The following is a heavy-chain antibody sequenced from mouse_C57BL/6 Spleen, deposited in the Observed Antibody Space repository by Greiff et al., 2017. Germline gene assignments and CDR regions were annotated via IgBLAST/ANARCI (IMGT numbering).Heavy chain of an antibody. D-gene: IGHD1-1*01. V-gene: IGHV1-69*01. CDR1: GYTFTSYW. Sequence: QVQLKQPGAELVMPGASVKLSCKASGYTFTSYWMHWVKQRPGQGLEWIGEIDPSDSYTNYNQKFKGKSTLTVDKSSSTAYMQLSSLTSEDSAVYYWASSFITTVVAKNYAMDYWGQGTSVTVSS. J-gene: IGHJ4*01. CDR3: ASSFITTVVAKNYAMDY. CDR2: IDPSDSYT.